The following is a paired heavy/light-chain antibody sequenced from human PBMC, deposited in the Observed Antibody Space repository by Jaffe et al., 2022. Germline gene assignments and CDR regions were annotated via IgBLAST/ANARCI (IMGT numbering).Light chain of an antibody. CDR1: QDISNY. CDR2: DAS. Sequence: DIQMTQSPSSLSASVGDRVTITCQASQDISNYLNWYQQKPGKAPKLLIYDASNLETGVPSRFSGSGSGTDFTFTISSLQPEDIATYYCQQYDNLFTFGPGTKVDIK. J-gene: IGKJ3*01. V-gene: IGKV1-33*01. CDR3: QQYDNLFT.
Heavy chain of an antibody. CDR3: ARDQRPHYDYIWGSYRYPGNAFDI. V-gene: IGHV1-3*01. D-gene: IGHD3-16*02. Sequence: QVQLVQSGAEVKKPGASVKVSCKASGYTFTSYAMHWVRQAPGQRLEWMGWINAGNGNTKYSQKFQGRVTITRDTSASTAYMELSSLRSEDTAVYYCARDQRPHYDYIWGSYRYPGNAFDIWGQGTMVTVSS. CDR2: INAGNGNT. J-gene: IGHJ3*02. CDR1: GYTFTSYA.